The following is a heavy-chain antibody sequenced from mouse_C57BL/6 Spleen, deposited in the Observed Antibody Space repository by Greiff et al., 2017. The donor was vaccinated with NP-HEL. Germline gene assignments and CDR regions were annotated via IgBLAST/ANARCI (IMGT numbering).Heavy chain of an antibody. CDR2: IDPSGSYT. Sequence: VQLQQPGAELVMPGASVKLSCKASGYTFTSYWMHWVKQRPGQGLEWIGEIDPSGSYTNYNQKFKGKSTLTVDKSSSTAYMQLSSLTSEDSAVYYCARSGITTVVATPLDYWGQGTTLTVSS. D-gene: IGHD1-1*01. CDR3: ARSGITTVVATPLDY. CDR1: GYTFTSYW. V-gene: IGHV1-69*01. J-gene: IGHJ2*01.